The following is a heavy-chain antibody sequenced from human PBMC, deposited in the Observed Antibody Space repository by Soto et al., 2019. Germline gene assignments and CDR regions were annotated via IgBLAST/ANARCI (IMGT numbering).Heavy chain of an antibody. CDR2: IYYSGST. Sequence: PSETLSLTCTVSGGSISSSSYYWGWIRQPPGKGLEWIGSIYYSGSTYYNPSLKSRVTISVDTSKNQFPLKLSSVTAADTAVYYCARRSSSSRDYYYFYVMDVWGQGSTVTVSS. D-gene: IGHD2-2*01. CDR3: ARRSSSSRDYYYFYVMDV. V-gene: IGHV4-39*01. J-gene: IGHJ6*02. CDR1: GGSISSSSYY.